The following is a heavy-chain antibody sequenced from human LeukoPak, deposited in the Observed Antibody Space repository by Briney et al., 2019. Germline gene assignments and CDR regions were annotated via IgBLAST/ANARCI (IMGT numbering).Heavy chain of an antibody. V-gene: IGHV5-51*01. CDR1: GYSFTSYW. D-gene: IGHD5-18*01. J-gene: IGHJ3*02. CDR3: ARQHTAMVLDAFDI. Sequence: KVGESLKISCEGSGYSFTSYWIGWVRQMPGKGLEWMGIIYPGDSDTRYSPSFQGQVTISADESISTAYLQWSSLKASDTAMYYCARQHTAMVLDAFDIWGQGTMVTVSS. CDR2: IYPGDSDT.